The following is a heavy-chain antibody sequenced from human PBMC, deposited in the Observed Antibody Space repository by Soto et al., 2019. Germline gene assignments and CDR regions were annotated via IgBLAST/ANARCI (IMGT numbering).Heavy chain of an antibody. CDR3: ARDSNYYDSSGLDY. CDR1: GFTFSSYC. J-gene: IGHJ4*02. D-gene: IGHD3-22*01. V-gene: IGHV3-7*05. CDR2: IKQDGSEK. Sequence: GGSLRLSCAASGFTFSSYCMSWVRQAPGKGLEWVANIKQDGSEKYYVDSVKGRFTISRDNAKNSLYLQMNSLRAEDTAVYYCARDSNYYDSSGLDYWGQGTLVTVSS.